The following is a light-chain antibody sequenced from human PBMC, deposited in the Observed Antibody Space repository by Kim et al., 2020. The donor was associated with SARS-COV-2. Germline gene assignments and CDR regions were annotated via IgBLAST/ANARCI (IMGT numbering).Light chain of an antibody. J-gene: IGLJ3*02. V-gene: IGLV7-43*01. CDR3: LLFYRGTWV. CDR2: DTN. CDR1: TGAVTTAYW. Sequence: QTVVTQEPSLTVSPGGTVTLTCASRTGAVTTAYWPNWFQQKPGQPPRALIYDTNSRHSWTPGRFSGSLIGGQAALTLSGVQPEDEAEYYCLLFYRGTWVFGGGTKLTVL.